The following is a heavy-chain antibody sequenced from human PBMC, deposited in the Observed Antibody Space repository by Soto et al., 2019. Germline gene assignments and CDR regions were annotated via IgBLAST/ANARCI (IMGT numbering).Heavy chain of an antibody. CDR2: FDPEDGET. Sequence: ASVKVSCKVSGYTLTELSMHWVRQAPGKGLEWMGGFDPEDGETIYAQKFQGRVTMTEDTSTDTAYMELSSLRSEDTAVYYCATRGYSGSADGMDVWGQGTTVTV. CDR3: ATRGYSGSADGMDV. V-gene: IGHV1-24*01. CDR1: GYTLTELS. J-gene: IGHJ6*02. D-gene: IGHD1-26*01.